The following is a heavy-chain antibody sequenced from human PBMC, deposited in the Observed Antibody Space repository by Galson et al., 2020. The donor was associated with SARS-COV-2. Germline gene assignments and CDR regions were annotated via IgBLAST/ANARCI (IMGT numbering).Heavy chain of an antibody. CDR2: ISSTSNYI. J-gene: IGHJ6*02. Sequence: TGGSLRLSCEGSGFTFSSHTINWVRQAPGKGLEWVSSISSTSNYIHYADSVRDRFTISRDNANNSLYLQMDSLGVEDTAVYYCARGGSTKTSQRGGMDVWGQGTTVTVSS. D-gene: IGHD6-25*01. V-gene: IGHV3-21*01. CDR3: ARGGSTKTSQRGGMDV. CDR1: GFTFSSHT.